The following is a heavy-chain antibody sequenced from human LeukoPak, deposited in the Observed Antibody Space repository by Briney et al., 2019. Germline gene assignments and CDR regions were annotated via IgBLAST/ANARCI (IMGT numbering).Heavy chain of an antibody. J-gene: IGHJ4*02. D-gene: IGHD6-19*01. V-gene: IGHV3-7*01. CDR3: APGGVAGDF. CDR1: GFIFSSYW. CDR2: IKQDGSGK. Sequence: GGSLRLSCAASGFIFSSYWMNWVRQAPGKGLEWVANIKQDGSGKYYVDSVKGRFTISRDNAKNSLYLQMNSLRDEDTAVYYCAPGGVAGDFWGQGTLVTVSS.